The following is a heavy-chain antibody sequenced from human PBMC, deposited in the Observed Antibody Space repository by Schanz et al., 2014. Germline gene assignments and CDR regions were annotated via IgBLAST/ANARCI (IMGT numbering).Heavy chain of an antibody. V-gene: IGHV3-48*01. J-gene: IGHJ6*03. D-gene: IGHD3-10*01. CDR3: ARDGDRYYHNYYMDV. Sequence: DVQLLESGGGLVQPGGSLRLSCSASGFSFSSYSMNWVRQAPGKGLEWLSYIDGKSTTVYYADSVKGRFTVSRDNARNSLYLHKKSLVAEDAAVNYCARDGDRYYHNYYMDVWGKGTTVTVSS. CDR1: GFSFSSYS. CDR2: IDGKSTTV.